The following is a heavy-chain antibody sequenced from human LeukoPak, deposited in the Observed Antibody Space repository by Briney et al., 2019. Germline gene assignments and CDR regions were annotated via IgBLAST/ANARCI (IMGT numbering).Heavy chain of an antibody. D-gene: IGHD6-19*01. V-gene: IGHV1-69*13. Sequence: ASLKVSCKASGDTFSSYAISWVRQAPGQRLKWMGGIIPIFGKANYAQKFQGRVTITADDSTSTAYMELSSLRSEDTAVYYWARSQLAVAGNLDYWGQGTLVTVSS. CDR1: GDTFSSYA. J-gene: IGHJ4*02. CDR3: ARSQLAVAGNLDY. CDR2: IIPIFGKA.